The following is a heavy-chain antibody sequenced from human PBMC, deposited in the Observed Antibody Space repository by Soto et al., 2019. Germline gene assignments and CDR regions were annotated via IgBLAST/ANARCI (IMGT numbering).Heavy chain of an antibody. D-gene: IGHD3-10*01. J-gene: IGHJ3*02. CDR2: IIPIFGTT. CDR3: ARDMVPNNAFDI. V-gene: IGHV1-69*13. CDR1: GGTFSSYA. Sequence: SVKVSCKASGGTFSSYAISWVRQAPGQGLEWMGGIIPIFGTTNYAQKFQGRVTITADESTSTAYMELSSLRSEDTAVYYCARDMVPNNAFDIWGQGTMVTVSS.